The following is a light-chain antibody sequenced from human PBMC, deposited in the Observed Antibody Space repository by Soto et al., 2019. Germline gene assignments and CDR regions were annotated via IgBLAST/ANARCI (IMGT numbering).Light chain of an antibody. CDR2: GAS. Sequence: VLTQSPVTLSLSPGDRATLSCRASQSVSSLLAWYQQKPGQAPRLLVYGASNRATGIPARFSGSGSGTDFTLTISSLEPEDFAVYYCQQYDSSPYTFGQGTKLEIK. J-gene: IGKJ2*01. CDR3: QQYDSSPYT. CDR1: QSVSSL. V-gene: IGKV3-20*01.